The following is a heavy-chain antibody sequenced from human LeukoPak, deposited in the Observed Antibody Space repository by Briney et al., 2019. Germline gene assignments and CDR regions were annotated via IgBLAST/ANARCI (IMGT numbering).Heavy chain of an antibody. CDR2: ISPWGGSM. CDR3: AAGRDIAVAGPGGYFDY. Sequence: GGSLRLSCAASGFTFSDYHMSWIRQAPGKGLEWVSYISPWGGSMYFADSVKGRFTISRDNAENSLFLQMNSLTADDTAVYYCAAGRDIAVAGPGGYFDYWGQGTLVTVSS. D-gene: IGHD6-19*01. V-gene: IGHV3-11*01. CDR1: GFTFSDYH. J-gene: IGHJ4*02.